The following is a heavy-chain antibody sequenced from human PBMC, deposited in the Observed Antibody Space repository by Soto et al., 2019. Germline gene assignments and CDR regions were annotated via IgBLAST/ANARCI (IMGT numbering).Heavy chain of an antibody. CDR2: IYYSGST. CDR3: ARSGYCTNGVCYTPFYY. Sequence: SETLSHTCTVSGGSISSGDYYWCWIRQPPGKGLEWIGYIYYSGSTYYNPSLKSRVTISVDTSKNHFSLKLSSVTAADTAVYYCARSGYCTNGVCYTPFYYCAQRTLVTVSA. J-gene: IGHJ4*02. D-gene: IGHD2-8*01. CDR1: GGSISSGDYY. V-gene: IGHV4-30-4*01.